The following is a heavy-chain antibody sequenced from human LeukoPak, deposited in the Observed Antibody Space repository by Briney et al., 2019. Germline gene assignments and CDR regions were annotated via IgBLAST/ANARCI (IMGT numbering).Heavy chain of an antibody. J-gene: IGHJ4*02. Sequence: PSETLSLTCDISGTAISSYFWTWIRRSPTKGLEWIGYFYHNGGTSYNPSLRSRVTISVDSSQKRLSLQVTSLTAADTAIYYCAGGRMGRYYDHWGQGTLVAVST. CDR3: AGGRMGRYYDH. CDR1: GTAISSYF. V-gene: IGHV4-59*08. CDR2: FYHNGGT. D-gene: IGHD1-26*01.